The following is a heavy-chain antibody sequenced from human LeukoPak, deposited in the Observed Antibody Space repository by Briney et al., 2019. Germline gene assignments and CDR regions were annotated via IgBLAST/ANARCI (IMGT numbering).Heavy chain of an antibody. Sequence: LSLTRTVSGYSISSGYYWGWIRQPPGKGLEWVSYISSSGSTIYYADSVKGRFTISRDNAKNSLYLQMNSLRAEDTAVYYCAELGITMIGGVWGKGTTVTISS. V-gene: IGHV3-11*04. J-gene: IGHJ6*04. CDR2: ISSSGSTI. CDR1: GYSISSGYY. CDR3: AELGITMIGGV. D-gene: IGHD3-10*02.